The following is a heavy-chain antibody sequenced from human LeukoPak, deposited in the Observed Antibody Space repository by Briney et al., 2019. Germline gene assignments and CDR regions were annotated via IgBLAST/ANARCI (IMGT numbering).Heavy chain of an antibody. V-gene: IGHV3-30*18. J-gene: IGHJ4*02. CDR1: GFPLSSYG. Sequence: GGSVSLFCAPCGFPLSSYGMHGVRQAPGRGLEGVEVISFYGCNKYYADSVKGRFTISRDNSKNTLYLQMNSMRAEDTAAYYCAKEGSDGYNLVDYWGQGTLVTVSS. CDR3: AKEGSDGYNLVDY. CDR2: ISFYGCNK. D-gene: IGHD5-24*01.